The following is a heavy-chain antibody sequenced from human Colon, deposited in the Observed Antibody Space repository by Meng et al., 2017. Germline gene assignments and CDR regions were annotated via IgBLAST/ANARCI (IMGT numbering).Heavy chain of an antibody. Sequence: QLKLVQSGAEVKKPGASVRVSCKVSGYTFTHHGISWIRQAPGQGLEWMGWISCYNGDTNYAQKLQGRVTMTTDTSTNTAYMDLRGLRSDDTAVYYCARDPSNTSGRYAYFDYWGQGTLVTVSS. D-gene: IGHD6-19*01. CDR2: ISCYNGDT. CDR3: ARDPSNTSGRYAYFDY. V-gene: IGHV1-18*01. J-gene: IGHJ4*02. CDR1: GYTFTHHG.